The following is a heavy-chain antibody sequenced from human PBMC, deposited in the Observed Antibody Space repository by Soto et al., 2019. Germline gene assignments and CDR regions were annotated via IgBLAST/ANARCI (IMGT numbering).Heavy chain of an antibody. CDR3: ARGYDFWSGYHDY. CDR1: GFTFSSYA. Sequence: PVGSLRLSCAASGFTFSSYAMHWVRQAPGKGLEWVAVISYDGSNKYYADSVKGRFTISRDNSKNTLYLQMNSLRAEDTAVYYCARGYDFWSGYHDYWGQGTLVTVSS. D-gene: IGHD3-3*01. J-gene: IGHJ4*02. V-gene: IGHV3-30-3*01. CDR2: ISYDGSNK.